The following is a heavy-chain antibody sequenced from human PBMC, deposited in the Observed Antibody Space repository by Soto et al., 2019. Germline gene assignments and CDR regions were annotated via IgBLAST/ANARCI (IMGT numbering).Heavy chain of an antibody. CDR1: GFTFSTYS. V-gene: IGHV3-30*18. CDR3: AKPWGVTPLPYFDY. J-gene: IGHJ4*02. D-gene: IGHD3-16*01. CDR2: ISYDGSNK. Sequence: SGGSLRLSCAASGFTFSTYSMNWVRQAPGKGLEWVAVISYDGSNKYYADSVKGRFTISRDNSKNTLYLQMNSLRAEDTAVYYCAKPWGVTPLPYFDYWGQGTLVTVSS.